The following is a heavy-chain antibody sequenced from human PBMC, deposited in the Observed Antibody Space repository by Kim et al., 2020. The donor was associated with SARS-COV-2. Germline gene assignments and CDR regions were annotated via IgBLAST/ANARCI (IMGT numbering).Heavy chain of an antibody. CDR1: GGSISSSNW. CDR2: ISDSGTT. D-gene: IGHD1-26*01. J-gene: IGHJ5*01. CDR3: VCLGEGATWFDS. V-gene: IGHV4-4*02. Sequence: SETLSLTCAVSGGSISSSNWWSWVRQPPGKGLEWIGEISDSGTTNYNPSLKSRVTISVDKSKNHFSLKLSSVTAADTAMYYCVCLGEGATWFDSWGQGTL.